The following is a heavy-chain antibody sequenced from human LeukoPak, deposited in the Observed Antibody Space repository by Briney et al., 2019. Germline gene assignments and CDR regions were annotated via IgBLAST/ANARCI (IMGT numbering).Heavy chain of an antibody. J-gene: IGHJ6*02. CDR2: IKQDGSEK. CDR3: ARDGYDFWSGAYYYYGMDV. D-gene: IGHD3-3*01. Sequence: GGSLRLSCAASGFTFSSYWMSWVRQAPGKGLEWVANIKQDGSEKYYVDSVKGRFTISRDTAKNSLYLQMNSLRAEDTAVYYCARDGYDFWSGAYYYYGMDVWGQGTTVTVSS. V-gene: IGHV3-7*01. CDR1: GFTFSSYW.